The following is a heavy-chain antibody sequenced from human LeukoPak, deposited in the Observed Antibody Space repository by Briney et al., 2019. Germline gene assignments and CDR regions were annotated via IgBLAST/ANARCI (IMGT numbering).Heavy chain of an antibody. CDR3: AREIGPIQLHLWGSAFDY. CDR2: SSAGNGNL. CDR1: GYTFSNYG. V-gene: IGHV1-18*01. J-gene: IGHJ4*02. D-gene: IGHD5-18*01. Sequence: ASVKVSCKTSGYTFSNYGISWLRQAPGQGLEWMGWSSAGNGNLYYAPKFQDRVTLTTDRSTSTAYMDLSSLRSEDTAVYYCAREIGPIQLHLWGSAFDYWGQGTLVTVSS.